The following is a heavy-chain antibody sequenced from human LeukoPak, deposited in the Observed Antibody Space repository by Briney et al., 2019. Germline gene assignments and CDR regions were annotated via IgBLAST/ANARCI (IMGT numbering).Heavy chain of an antibody. Sequence: SGPALVTPTQTLTLTCTFSGFSLSTSGMCVSWIRQPPGKALEWLAPIDWDDDKFYSISLETRRTSSKGASKNQVVLTMTNMDPVDTATYYCARISRGGSDYTVDYWGQGTLVTVSS. CDR1: GFSLSTSGMC. CDR3: ARISRGGSDYTVDY. CDR2: IDWDDDK. J-gene: IGHJ4*02. D-gene: IGHD1-26*01. V-gene: IGHV2-70*17.